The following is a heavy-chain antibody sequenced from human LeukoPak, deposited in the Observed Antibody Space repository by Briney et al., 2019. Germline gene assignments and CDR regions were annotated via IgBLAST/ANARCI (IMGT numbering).Heavy chain of an antibody. J-gene: IGHJ6*04. V-gene: IGHV3-33*06. D-gene: IGHD6-13*01. CDR2: IWYDGSNK. CDR3: AKDQDSSSWYGMDV. CDR1: GFTFSSYG. Sequence: QPGRSLRLSCAASGFTFSSYGMHWVRQAPGKGLEWVAVIWYDGSNKYYADSVKGRFTISRDNSKNTLYLQMNSLRAEDTAVYYCAKDQDSSSWYGMDVWGRGTTVTVSS.